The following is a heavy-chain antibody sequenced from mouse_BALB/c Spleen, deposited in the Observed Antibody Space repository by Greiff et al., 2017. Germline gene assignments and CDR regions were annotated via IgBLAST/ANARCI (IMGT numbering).Heavy chain of an antibody. J-gene: IGHJ1*01. CDR1: GFTFSSYA. CDR2: ISSGGSYT. CDR3: ARCYGNSDWYFEV. Sequence: DVMLVESGGGLVKPGGSLKLSCAASGFTFSSYAMSWVRQSPEKRLEWVAEISSGGSYTYYPDTVTGRFTISRDNAKNTLYLEMSSLRSEDTAMYYCARCYGNSDWYFEVWGAGTTVTVSS. V-gene: IGHV5-9-4*01. D-gene: IGHD2-1*01.